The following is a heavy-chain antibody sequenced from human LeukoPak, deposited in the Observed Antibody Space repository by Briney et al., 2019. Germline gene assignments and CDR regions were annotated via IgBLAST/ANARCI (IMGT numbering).Heavy chain of an antibody. CDR3: ARDPNGDYIGAFDM. D-gene: IGHD4-17*01. J-gene: IGHJ3*02. Sequence: GGSLRLACTASGFTFSAYAMMWVRQAPGKGPEWVSAIRGGGGSAFYADSVKGRFTISRDNSKYTLFLQMNSLRAEDTAVYYCARDPNGDYIGAFDMWGPGTMVTVSS. CDR1: GFTFSAYA. V-gene: IGHV3-23*01. CDR2: IRGGGGSA.